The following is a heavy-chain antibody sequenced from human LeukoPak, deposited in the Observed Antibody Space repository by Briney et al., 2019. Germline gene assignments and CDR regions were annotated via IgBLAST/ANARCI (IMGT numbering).Heavy chain of an antibody. CDR1: GFTFSSYA. V-gene: IGHV3-23*01. CDR3: ARTPLVRYFDS. D-gene: IGHD2-2*01. J-gene: IGHJ4*02. CDR2: VSGSAGTT. Sequence: GGPLRLSCAASGFTFSSYAMSWVRQARGKGLEGVSAVSGSAGTTYYADSVKGRFTISRDNSKNTLYLQMNSLRAEDTALYYCARTPLVRYFDSWGQGTLVTVSS.